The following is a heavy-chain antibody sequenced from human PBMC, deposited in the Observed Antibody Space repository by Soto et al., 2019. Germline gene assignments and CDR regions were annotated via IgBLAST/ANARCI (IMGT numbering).Heavy chain of an antibody. V-gene: IGHV3-30-3*01. CDR2: ISFDGSNR. J-gene: IGHJ4*02. CDR3: ARSGGSYFGPFDY. Sequence: PGGSLRLSCAASGFTFSSYTMHWVRQTPGKGLEWVAVISFDGSNRFYADSVKGRFTISRDNSKNTLYLQMNSLRTEDTAVFYCARSGGSYFGPFDYWGQGTLVTVS. D-gene: IGHD1-26*01. CDR1: GFTFSSYT.